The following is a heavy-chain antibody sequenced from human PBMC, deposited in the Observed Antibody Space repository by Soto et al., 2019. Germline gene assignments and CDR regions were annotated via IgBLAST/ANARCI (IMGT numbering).Heavy chain of an antibody. D-gene: IGHD1-1*01. CDR3: AKDRLAGTTFVYYFDY. J-gene: IGHJ4*02. V-gene: IGHV3-23*01. Sequence: EVQLLESGGGLVQPGGSLRLSCAASGFTFSSYAKSWVRQAPGKGLEWVSAISGSGGSTYYADSVKGRFTISRDNSKNTLYLQMNNLRAEDTAVYYCAKDRLAGTTFVYYFDYWGLGTLVTVSS. CDR2: ISGSGGST. CDR1: GFTFSSYA.